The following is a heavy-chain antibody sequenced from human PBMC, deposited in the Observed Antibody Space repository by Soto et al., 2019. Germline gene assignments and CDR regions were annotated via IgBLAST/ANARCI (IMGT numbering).Heavy chain of an antibody. J-gene: IGHJ6*02. D-gene: IGHD2-8*01. CDR1: GYTFTSYA. CDR3: ARGRKYDYYYGMDV. Sequence: GASVKVSCKASGYTFTSYAMHWVRQAPGQRLEWMGWINAGNGNTKYSQKFQGRVTITRDTSASTAYMELSSLRSEDTAVYYCARGRKYDYYYGMDVWGQGTTVTVS. V-gene: IGHV1-3*01. CDR2: INAGNGNT.